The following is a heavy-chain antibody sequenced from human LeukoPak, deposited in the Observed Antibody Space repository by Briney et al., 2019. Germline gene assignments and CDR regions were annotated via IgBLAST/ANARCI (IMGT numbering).Heavy chain of an antibody. CDR2: IDPSGGGT. CDR3: ARDQEGFDY. CDR1: GYTFTSYY. J-gene: IGHJ4*02. Sequence: ASVKVSCKASGYTFTSYYMHWVRQAPGQGLEWMGMIDPSGGGTSYAQKFQGRVTVTRDTSTSTVHMELSGLRSEDTAVYYCARDQEGFDYWGQGTLVTVSS. V-gene: IGHV1-46*01.